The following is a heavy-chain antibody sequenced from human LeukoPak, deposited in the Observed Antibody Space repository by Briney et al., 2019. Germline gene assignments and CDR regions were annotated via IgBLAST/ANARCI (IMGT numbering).Heavy chain of an antibody. Sequence: ASVKVSCKGSGYTFTSYGSSWVRQARGQGLEWMGWISAYNGNTHYAQKLQGRVTMTTDTSTSTAYMQLRSLRSDDTAVYYCAREASAHRVDVWGQGTTVTASS. J-gene: IGHJ6*02. CDR1: GYTFTSYG. V-gene: IGHV1-18*01. CDR3: AREASAHRVDV. CDR2: ISAYNGNT.